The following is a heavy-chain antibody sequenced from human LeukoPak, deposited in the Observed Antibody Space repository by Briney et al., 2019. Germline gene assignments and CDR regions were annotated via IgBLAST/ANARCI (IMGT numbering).Heavy chain of an antibody. J-gene: IGHJ3*02. CDR1: GFTFKTYG. CDR3: ARDAHAFNM. Sequence: GGSLRLSCAASGFTFKTYGMHWVRQAPGKGLECMAFISNDGSSIWYADSVKGRFTISRDNSKNTVSLQMNSLRAEDTAVYYCARDAHAFNMWGQGTMVTVSS. CDR2: ISNDGSSI. V-gene: IGHV3-30*19.